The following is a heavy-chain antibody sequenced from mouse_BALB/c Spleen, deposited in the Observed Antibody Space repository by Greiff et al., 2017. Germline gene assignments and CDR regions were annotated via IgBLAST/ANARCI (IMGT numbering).Heavy chain of an antibody. V-gene: IGHV5-6-2*01. J-gene: IGHJ4*01. Sequence: EVKLVESGGGLVKLGGSLKLSCAASGFTFSSYYMSWVRQTPEKRLELVAAINSNGGSTYYPDTVKGRFTISRDNAKNTLYLQMSSLKSEDTALYYCARHEGGYYGREAMDYWGQGTSVTVSS. CDR1: GFTFSSYY. CDR2: INSNGGST. D-gene: IGHD1-2*01. CDR3: ARHEGGYYGREAMDY.